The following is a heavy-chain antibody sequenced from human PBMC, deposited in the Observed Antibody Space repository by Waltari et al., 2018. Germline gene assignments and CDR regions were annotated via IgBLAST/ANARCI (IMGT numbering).Heavy chain of an antibody. V-gene: IGHV4-39*01. D-gene: IGHD1-26*01. J-gene: IGHJ6*02. CDR3: ARHGVHWEVGV. CDR1: GGPITTSSYP. Sequence: QLQLQESGPGLAKPSETLSLPSTVPGGPITTSSYPWGWIRQPPVKGLEWIGSIHYSGSTYYNPSLKSRVTISVDTSKNQFSLKLSSVTAADTAVYYCARHGVHWEVGVWGQGTTVTVSS. CDR2: IHYSGST.